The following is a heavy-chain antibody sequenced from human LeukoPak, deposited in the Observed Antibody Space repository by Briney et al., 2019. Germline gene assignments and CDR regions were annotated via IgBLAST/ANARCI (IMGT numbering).Heavy chain of an antibody. D-gene: IGHD5-18*01. J-gene: IGHJ4*02. CDR2: IDADGSST. Sequence: PGGSLRLSCAASGFTFSAYLMHWVRQAPGKGLVWVSRIDADGSSTKYADSVKGRFTISRDNAKNTLYLQMDILRAEDTAVYYWARDGDTTMVPIDYWGQGTLVTVSS. CDR3: ARDGDTTMVPIDY. V-gene: IGHV3-74*01. CDR1: GFTFSAYL.